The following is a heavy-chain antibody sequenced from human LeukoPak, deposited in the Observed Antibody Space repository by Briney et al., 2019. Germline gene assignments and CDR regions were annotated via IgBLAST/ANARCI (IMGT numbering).Heavy chain of an antibody. J-gene: IGHJ5*02. D-gene: IGHD6-19*01. Sequence: SETLSLTCTVSGGSISSYYWSWVRQPPGKGLEWIGFVYYTGSTNYSPSLKSRVTISVDTSKNQFSLKLSSVTAADTAVYYCARGRSSGWHNWFDPWGQGTLVTVSS. CDR3: ARGRSSGWHNWFDP. V-gene: IGHV4-59*12. CDR2: VYYTGST. CDR1: GGSISSYY.